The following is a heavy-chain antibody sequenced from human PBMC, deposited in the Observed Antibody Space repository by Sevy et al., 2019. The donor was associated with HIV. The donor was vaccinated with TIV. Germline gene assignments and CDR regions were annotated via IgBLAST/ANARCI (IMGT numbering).Heavy chain of an antibody. V-gene: IGHV3-15*07. D-gene: IGHD3-10*01. Sequence: GGSLSLSCGGSGFNISSASMNWVRQAPGRGLEWVDRIKAKIDGETTDYSAPVKGRFIISRDDSRKTVYVQLNSVKSEDTAMYFCTTRPYGSIIDYWGQGTLVTVSS. CDR3: TTRPYGSIIDY. CDR2: IKAKIDGETT. J-gene: IGHJ4*02. CDR1: GFNISSAS.